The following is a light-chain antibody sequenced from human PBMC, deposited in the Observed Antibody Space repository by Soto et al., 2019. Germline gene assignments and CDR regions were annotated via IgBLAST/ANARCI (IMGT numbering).Light chain of an antibody. Sequence: EVVMTQSPASLSASPGERVTLSCRASQNIRSSLAWYQQRPGHAPRLLIYDASNRATGIPARFSGSGSGTDFTLTISSLEPEDFAVYYCQQRGEWPPGATFGQGTRLAIK. CDR3: QQRGEWPPGAT. J-gene: IGKJ5*01. CDR1: QNIRSS. CDR2: DAS. V-gene: IGKV3-11*01.